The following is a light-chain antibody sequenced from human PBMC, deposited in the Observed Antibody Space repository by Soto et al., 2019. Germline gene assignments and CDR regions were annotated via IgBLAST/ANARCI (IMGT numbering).Light chain of an antibody. J-gene: IGKJ5*01. Sequence: DIQMTQSPSSVSASVGDRVTITCRASQGVSTWLDWYQQKPGKAPNLLIYTASSLQSGVPSRFSGSGSGTDFTLTIIGLQHEDVATYYCQQAASFPITFGQGTRLDIK. V-gene: IGKV1-12*01. CDR3: QQAASFPIT. CDR2: TAS. CDR1: QGVSTW.